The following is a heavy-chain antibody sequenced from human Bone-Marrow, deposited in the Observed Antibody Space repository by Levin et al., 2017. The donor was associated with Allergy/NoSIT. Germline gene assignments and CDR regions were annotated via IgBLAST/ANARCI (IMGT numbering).Heavy chain of an antibody. CDR3: ARQRPGVGEAGGTFDV. Sequence: KVSCKGSEYTFTNYWIGWVRQTPAEGLEWMGMIYPGDSESTYSPSFQGQVTISVDKSISTAYLHWSSLKASDTAIYYCARQRPGVGEAGGTFDVWGQGTMVVVSS. CDR1: EYTFTNYW. V-gene: IGHV5-51*01. D-gene: IGHD1-26*01. CDR2: IYPGDSES. J-gene: IGHJ3*01.